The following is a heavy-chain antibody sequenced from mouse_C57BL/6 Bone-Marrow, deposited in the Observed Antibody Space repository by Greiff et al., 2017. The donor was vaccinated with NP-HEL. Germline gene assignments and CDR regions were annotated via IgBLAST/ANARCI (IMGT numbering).Heavy chain of an antibody. V-gene: IGHV1-26*01. J-gene: IGHJ4*01. Sequence: VQLQQSGPELVKPGASVKISCKASGYTFTDYYMNWVKQSHGKSLEWIGDINPNNGGTSYNQKFKGKATLTVDKSSSTAYMELRSLTSEDSAVYYCARLGENAGWGQGTSVTVSS. CDR3: ARLGENAG. CDR2: INPNNGGT. CDR1: GYTFTDYY.